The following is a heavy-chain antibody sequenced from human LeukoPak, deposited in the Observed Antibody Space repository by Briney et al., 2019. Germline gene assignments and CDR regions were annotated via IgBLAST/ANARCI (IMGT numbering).Heavy chain of an antibody. Sequence: SVKVSCKASGGTFSSYAISWVRQAPGQGLEWMGGIIPIFGTANYAQKFQGRVTITADESKSTAYMELSSLRSEDTAVYYCARALGDSSSWYAFDIWAQGTMVIVSS. CDR3: ARALGDSSSWYAFDI. J-gene: IGHJ3*02. CDR2: IIPIFGTA. D-gene: IGHD6-13*01. CDR1: GGTFSSYA. V-gene: IGHV1-69*13.